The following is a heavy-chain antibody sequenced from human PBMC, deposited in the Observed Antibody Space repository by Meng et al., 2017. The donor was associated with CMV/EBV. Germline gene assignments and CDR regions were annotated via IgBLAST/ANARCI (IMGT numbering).Heavy chain of an antibody. Sequence: GESLKISCAASGFIFSDYYMSWIRQAPGKGLEWVSYITSSGRTKYYADSVKGRFTISSDNAKNSLYLQMNSLRAEDTALYYCARDLPSDPSLDPIGLDYWGQGTLVTVSS. V-gene: IGHV3-11*01. D-gene: IGHD1-1*01. J-gene: IGHJ4*02. CDR2: ITSSGRTK. CDR1: GFIFSDYY. CDR3: ARDLPSDPSLDPIGLDY.